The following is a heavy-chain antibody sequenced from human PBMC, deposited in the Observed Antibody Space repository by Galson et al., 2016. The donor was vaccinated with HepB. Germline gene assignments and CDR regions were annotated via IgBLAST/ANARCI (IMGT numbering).Heavy chain of an antibody. CDR3: ATVGYDTLTGCYMGDAFDF. D-gene: IGHD3-9*01. V-gene: IGHV1-24*01. CDR1: GYTFTSFG. Sequence: SVKVSCKASGYTFTSFGISWVRQAPGKGLEWVGGFDPEEGETLYAQKFQGRVTMTEDSTTDTAYMELRSLRSDDTAVYYCATVGYDTLTGCYMGDAFDFWGQGTMVTVSS. J-gene: IGHJ3*01. CDR2: FDPEEGET.